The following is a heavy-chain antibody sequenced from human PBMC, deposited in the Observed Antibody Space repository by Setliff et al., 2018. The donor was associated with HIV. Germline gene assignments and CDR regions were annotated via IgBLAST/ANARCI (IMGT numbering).Heavy chain of an antibody. J-gene: IGHJ6*02. Sequence: PSETLSLTCTVSDSGTYYWSWIRQPAGKGLEWIGRVSSRGDTNYNPSLKSRVTMSVDTSKNQFSLKLSSVTAADTAAYYCAREDYYYYGMDVWGQGTTVTVSS. CDR3: AREDYYYYGMDV. CDR2: VSSRGDT. V-gene: IGHV4-4*07. CDR1: DSGTYY.